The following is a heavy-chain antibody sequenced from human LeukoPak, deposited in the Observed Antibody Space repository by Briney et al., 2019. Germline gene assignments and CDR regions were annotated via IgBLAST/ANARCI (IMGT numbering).Heavy chain of an antibody. J-gene: IGHJ4*02. D-gene: IGHD5-24*01. Sequence: GRSLRLSCAASGFTFSSYGMHWVRQAPGKGLEWVANIKQDGSEKYFVDSVKGRFTISRDNARNSVYLQMSSLRDEDTALYYCASGYTASTFWGQGTLVTVSS. CDR2: IKQDGSEK. CDR1: GFTFSSYG. CDR3: ASGYTASTF. V-gene: IGHV3-7*01.